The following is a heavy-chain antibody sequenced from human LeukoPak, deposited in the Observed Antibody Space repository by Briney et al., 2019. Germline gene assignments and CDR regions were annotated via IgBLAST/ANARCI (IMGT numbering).Heavy chain of an antibody. D-gene: IGHD6-6*01. V-gene: IGHV3-23*01. Sequence: GGSLRLSCAASGFTFSNAWMSWVRQAPGKGLEWVSAISASGASTYYADSVKGRFTISRDTSKNTLYLQMNSLRAEDTAVYYCAKNGAYTSSSIDYWGQGTLVTVSS. CDR1: GFTFSNAW. CDR2: ISASGAST. CDR3: AKNGAYTSSSIDY. J-gene: IGHJ4*02.